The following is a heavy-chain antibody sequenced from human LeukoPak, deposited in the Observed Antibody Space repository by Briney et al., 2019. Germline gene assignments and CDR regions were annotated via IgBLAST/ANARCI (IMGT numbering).Heavy chain of an antibody. CDR1: GFTVSSNY. Sequence: PGGSLRLSCAASGFTVSSNYMSWVRQAPGKGLEWASVIYSGGSTYYADSVKGRFTISRDNSKNTLYLQMNSLRAEDTAVYYCARDPYDILTGWYYGMDVWGKGTTVTVSS. CDR2: IYSGGST. J-gene: IGHJ6*04. D-gene: IGHD3-9*01. V-gene: IGHV3-53*01. CDR3: ARDPYDILTGWYYGMDV.